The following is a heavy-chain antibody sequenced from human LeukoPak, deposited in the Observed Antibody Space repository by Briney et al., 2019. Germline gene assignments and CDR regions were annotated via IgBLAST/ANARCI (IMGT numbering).Heavy chain of an antibody. CDR2: INPNSGGT. CDR1: GYTFTGYY. CDR3: ARALPVFSSGWFVYFDY. V-gene: IGHV1-2*02. D-gene: IGHD6-19*01. J-gene: IGHJ4*02. Sequence: ASVKVSCKASGYTFTGYYMHWVRQAPGQGLEWMGWINPNSGGTNYAQKFQGRVTMTRDTSISTAYMELSRLRSDDTAVYYCARALPVFSSGWFVYFDYWGQGTLVTVSS.